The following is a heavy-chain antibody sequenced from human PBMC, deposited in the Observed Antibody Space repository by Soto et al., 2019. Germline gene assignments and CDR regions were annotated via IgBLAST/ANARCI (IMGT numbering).Heavy chain of an antibody. D-gene: IGHD4-4*01. Sequence: SVKVSCKASGGTFSSYAISWVPQAPVQGLEWRGGIIPIFGTANYAQKFQGRVTSTADESTSTAYMELSSLRSEGTAVHYCAGAKRGYSIRYYTYGMEVLGQGTTLTVSS. CDR3: AGAKRGYSIRYYTYGMEV. V-gene: IGHV1-69*13. CDR2: IIPIFGTA. J-gene: IGHJ6*02. CDR1: GGTFSSYA.